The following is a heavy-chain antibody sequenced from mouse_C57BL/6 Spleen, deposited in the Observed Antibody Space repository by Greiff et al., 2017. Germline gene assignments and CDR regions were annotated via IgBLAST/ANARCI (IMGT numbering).Heavy chain of an antibody. Sequence: EVMLVESGGGLVQPGGSLKLSCAASGFTFSDYYMYWVRPTPEKRLEWVAYISNGGGSTYYPDTVKGRFTISRDNAKNTLYLQMSRLKSEDTAMYYCARLGDYDSYFDYWGQGTTLTVSS. CDR3: ARLGDYDSYFDY. CDR2: ISNGGGST. D-gene: IGHD2-4*01. CDR1: GFTFSDYY. V-gene: IGHV5-12*01. J-gene: IGHJ2*01.